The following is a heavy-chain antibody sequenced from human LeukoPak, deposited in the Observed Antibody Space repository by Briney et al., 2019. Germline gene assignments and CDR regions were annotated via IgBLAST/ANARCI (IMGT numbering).Heavy chain of an antibody. V-gene: IGHV3-21*01. J-gene: IGHJ4*02. CDR3: ARDANSMAPFDY. CDR2: IGSSSSYI. D-gene: IGHD2-8*01. CDR1: GFTFSSYS. Sequence: GGSLRLSCAASGFTFSSYSMNWVRQAPGKGLEWVSSIGSSSSYIYYADSVKGRFTISRDNAKNSLYLQMNSLRAEDTAVYYCARDANSMAPFDYWGQGTLVTVSS.